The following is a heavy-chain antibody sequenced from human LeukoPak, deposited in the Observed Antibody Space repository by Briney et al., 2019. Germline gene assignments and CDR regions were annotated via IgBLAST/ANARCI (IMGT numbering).Heavy chain of an antibody. J-gene: IGHJ4*02. D-gene: IGHD3-22*01. CDR2: IYHSGST. CDR1: GGSISSGGYS. V-gene: IGHV4-30-2*01. CDR3: ARAEDDSSGYYPYFDY. Sequence: SETLSLTCAVSGGSISSGGYSWSWIRQPPGKGLEWIGYIYHSGSTYYNPSLKSRVTISVDRSKNQFSLKLSSVTAADTAVYYCARAEDDSSGYYPYFDYWGQGTLVTVSS.